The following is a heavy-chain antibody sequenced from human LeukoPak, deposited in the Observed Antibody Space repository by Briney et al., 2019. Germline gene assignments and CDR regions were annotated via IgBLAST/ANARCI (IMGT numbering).Heavy chain of an antibody. Sequence: SETLSHTCAVSGGSINSNYWWTWVRQSPGKGLEWIGEIYHTGSVNYNLSLESLVTISRDRSKNQFSLMLRSVTAADTAVYYCAKDPPFIVVAVAGSDDAFDIWGQGTMVTVSS. D-gene: IGHD6-19*01. V-gene: IGHV4-4*02. J-gene: IGHJ3*02. CDR1: GGSINSNYW. CDR2: IYHTGSV. CDR3: AKDPPFIVVAVAGSDDAFDI.